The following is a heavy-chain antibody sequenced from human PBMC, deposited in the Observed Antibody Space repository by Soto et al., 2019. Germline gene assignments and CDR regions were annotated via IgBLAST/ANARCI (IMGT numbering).Heavy chain of an antibody. CDR3: AKDLDAGGNYFAY. D-gene: IGHD2-15*01. CDR2: ISSSSSTI. CDR1: GFTFSSYS. Sequence: GGSLRLSCAASGFTFSSYSMNWVRQAPGKGLEWVSYISSSSSTIYYADSVKGRFTISRDNAKNSLYLQMNSLRAEDTAVYYCAKDLDAGGNYFAYWGQGIQVTGS. J-gene: IGHJ4*02. V-gene: IGHV3-48*01.